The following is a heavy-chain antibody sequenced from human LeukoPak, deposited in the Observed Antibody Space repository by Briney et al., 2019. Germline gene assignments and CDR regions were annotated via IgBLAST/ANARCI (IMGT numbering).Heavy chain of an antibody. CDR2: ISYDGSNK. D-gene: IGHD3-9*01. V-gene: IGHV3-30-3*01. J-gene: IGHJ3*02. Sequence: PGESLRLSCAASGFTFSSYAMHWVRQAPGKGLEWVAVISYDGSNKYYADSVKGRFTISRDNSKNTLYLQMNSLRAEDTAVYYCARDRVLRYFDWLPSSDAFDIWGQGTMVTVSS. CDR1: GFTFSSYA. CDR3: ARDRVLRYFDWLPSSDAFDI.